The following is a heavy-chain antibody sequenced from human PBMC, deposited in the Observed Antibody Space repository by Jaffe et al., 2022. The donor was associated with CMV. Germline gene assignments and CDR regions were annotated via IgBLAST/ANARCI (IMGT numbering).Heavy chain of an antibody. D-gene: IGHD2-15*01. V-gene: IGHV1-2*04. CDR1: GYTFTGYY. Sequence: QVQLVQSGAEVKKPGASVKVSCKASGYTFTGYYMHWVRQAPGQGLEWMGWINPNSGGTNYAQKFQGWVTMTRDTSISTAYMELSRLRSDDTAVYYCARARYCSGGSCRTYSFDYWGQGTLVTVSS. J-gene: IGHJ4*02. CDR3: ARARYCSGGSCRTYSFDY. CDR2: INPNSGGT.